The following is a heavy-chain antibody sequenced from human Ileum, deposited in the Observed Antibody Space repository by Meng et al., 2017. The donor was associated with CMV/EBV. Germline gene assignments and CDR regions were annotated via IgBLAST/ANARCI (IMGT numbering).Heavy chain of an antibody. J-gene: IGHJ4*02. Sequence: DVQLGESGXGLVQSGGALRRSCVVSGVNVSSKYMTWVRQAPGKGLEWVSVIYSDGSTFYADSVKDRFIISRDNSENTVYLQMNSLRVEDTAIYYCATVEVYSSGWTPYRYWGQGTLVTVSS. CDR1: GVNVSSKY. CDR2: IYSDGST. V-gene: IGHV3-66*01. D-gene: IGHD6-19*01. CDR3: ATVEVYSSGWTPYRY.